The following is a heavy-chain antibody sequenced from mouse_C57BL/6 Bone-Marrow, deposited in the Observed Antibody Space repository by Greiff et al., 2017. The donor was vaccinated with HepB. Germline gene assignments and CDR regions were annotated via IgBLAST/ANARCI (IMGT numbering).Heavy chain of an antibody. V-gene: IGHV5-9-1*02. J-gene: IGHJ2*01. CDR2: ISSGGDYI. CDR3: TRVPSYYYGSSYFDY. D-gene: IGHD1-1*01. CDR1: GFTFSSYA. Sequence: EVHLVESGEGLVKPGGSLKLSCAASGFTFSSYAMSWVRQTPEKRLEWVAYISSGGDYIYYADTVKGRFTISRDNARNTLYLQMSSLKSEDTAMYYCTRVPSYYYGSSYFDYWGQGTTLTVSS.